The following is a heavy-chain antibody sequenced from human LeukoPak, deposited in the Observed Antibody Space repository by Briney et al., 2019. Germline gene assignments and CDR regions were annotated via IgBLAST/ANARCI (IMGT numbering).Heavy chain of an antibody. CDR2: IYYSGST. V-gene: IGHV4-30-4*01. CDR3: AALSPGKFTFGGGSFDY. D-gene: IGHD3-16*01. CDR1: GGSISSGDYY. J-gene: IGHJ4*02. Sequence: SETLSLTCPVSGGSISSGDYYWSWIRQPPGKGLEWIGYIYYSGSTYYNPSLKSRVTISVDTSKNQFSLKLSSVTAADTAVYYCAALSPGKFTFGGGSFDYWGQGTLVTVSS.